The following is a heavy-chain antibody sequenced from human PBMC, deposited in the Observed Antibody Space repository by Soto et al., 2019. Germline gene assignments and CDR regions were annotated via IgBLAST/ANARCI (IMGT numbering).Heavy chain of an antibody. CDR3: AKVITGTKGVFDY. V-gene: IGHV3-23*01. CDR2: ISGGSIST. D-gene: IGHD1-20*01. Sequence: EVQLLESGGDLVQPGGSLRLSCAASGFTFSNYAMSWVRQAPGKGLEWVSAISGGSISTYYADSVEGRFTISSDNSKNTLYLQMNTLRAEDTAIYYCAKVITGTKGVFDYWGQGTLLTVSS. CDR1: GFTFSNYA. J-gene: IGHJ4*02.